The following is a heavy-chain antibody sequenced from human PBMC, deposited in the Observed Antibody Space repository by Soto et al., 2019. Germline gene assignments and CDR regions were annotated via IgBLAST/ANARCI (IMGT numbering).Heavy chain of an antibody. V-gene: IGHV1-69*12. CDR1: GGTFSSYA. J-gene: IGHJ4*02. CDR2: IIPIFGTA. CDR3: ARARDPFMEGLPFAD. Sequence: QVQLVQSGAEVKKPGSSVKVSRKASGGTFSSYAISWVRQAPGKGLEWMGGIIPIFGTANYAQKFQGRVTIAAEASTSTAYMELSSLRSEDTAVDYCARARDPFMEGLPFADWGQGIGVTVSS. D-gene: IGHD3-3*02.